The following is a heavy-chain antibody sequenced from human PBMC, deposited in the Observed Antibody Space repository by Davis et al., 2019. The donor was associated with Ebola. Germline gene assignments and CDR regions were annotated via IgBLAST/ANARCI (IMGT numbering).Heavy chain of an antibody. CDR2: ISGSGGST. J-gene: IGHJ4*02. CDR3: TTRGIAVAGTVY. CDR1: GFTFSSYA. V-gene: IGHV3-23*01. Sequence: GESLKISCAASGFTFSSYAMSWVRQAPGKGLEWVSAISGSGGSTYYADSVKGRFTISRDNSKNTLYLQMNSLKTEDTAVYYCTTRGIAVAGTVYWGQGTLVTVSS. D-gene: IGHD6-19*01.